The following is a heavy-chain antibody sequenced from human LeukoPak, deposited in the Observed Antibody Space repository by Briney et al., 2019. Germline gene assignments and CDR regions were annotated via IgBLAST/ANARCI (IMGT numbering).Heavy chain of an antibody. V-gene: IGHV3-74*01. CDR3: ARSAPLSITMVRGVMEFDY. J-gene: IGHJ4*02. CDR1: GFIFRNYW. CDR2: INSDGTIT. Sequence: GGSLRLSCGASGFIFRNYWMHWVRQVPGKGLVWVSRINSDGTITGYADSVKGRFTISRDNAKNSLYLQMNSLRAEDTAVYYCARSAPLSITMVRGVMEFDYWGQGTLVTVSS. D-gene: IGHD3-10*01.